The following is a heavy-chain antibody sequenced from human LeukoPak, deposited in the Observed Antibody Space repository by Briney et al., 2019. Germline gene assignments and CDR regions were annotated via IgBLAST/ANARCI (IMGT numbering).Heavy chain of an antibody. Sequence: PSETLSLTCTVSGGSISLYYWSWIRQPPGKGLEWIGYIYYSGSTKYNPSFKSRVTISVDTSKNQLSLKLTSVTAADTAVYYCARGAIVGDTRWFDPWGQGTLVTVSS. CDR1: GGSISLYY. CDR3: ARGAIVGDTRWFDP. V-gene: IGHV4-59*01. D-gene: IGHD1-26*01. CDR2: IYYSGST. J-gene: IGHJ5*02.